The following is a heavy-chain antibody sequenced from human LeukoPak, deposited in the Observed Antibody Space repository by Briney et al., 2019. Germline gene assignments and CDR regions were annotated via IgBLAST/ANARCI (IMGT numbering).Heavy chain of an antibody. CDR3: ARAGIVGAPPGY. D-gene: IGHD1-26*01. Sequence: LSLTCTVSGGSISSSSYYWGWIRQAPGKGLEWVSYIGSTIYYADSVKGRFTISRDNAKNSLYLQMNSLRAEDTAVYYCARAGIVGAPPGYWGQGTLVTVSS. CDR2: IGSTI. CDR1: GGSISSSSYY. V-gene: IGHV3-11*04. J-gene: IGHJ4*02.